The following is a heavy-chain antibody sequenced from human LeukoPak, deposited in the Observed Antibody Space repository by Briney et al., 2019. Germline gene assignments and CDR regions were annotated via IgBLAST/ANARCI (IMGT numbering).Heavy chain of an antibody. V-gene: IGHV4-39*01. CDR2: IYYSGST. CDR3: ARTYSSSSPLFDY. D-gene: IGHD6-13*01. Sequence: GSLRLSCAASGFTFSKHWMSWVRQPPGKGLEWIGSIYYSGSTYYNPSLKSRVTISVDTSKNQFSLKLSSVTAADTAVYYCARTYSSSSPLFDYWGQGTLVTVSS. CDR1: GFTFSKHW. J-gene: IGHJ4*02.